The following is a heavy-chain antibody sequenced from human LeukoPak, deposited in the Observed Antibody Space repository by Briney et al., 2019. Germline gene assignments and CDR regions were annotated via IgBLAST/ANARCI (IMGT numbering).Heavy chain of an antibody. CDR2: INHSGST. V-gene: IGHV4-34*01. CDR3: ARQGISGSSDYYSIDY. CDR1: GGSFSTYY. J-gene: IGHJ4*02. Sequence: SETLSLTCAVYGGSFSTYYWSWIRQPPGKGLEWIGEINHSGSTNYNPSLKSQVTISVDTSKNQFSLKLSSVTAADTAVYYCARQGISGSSDYYSIDYWGQGTLVTVSS. D-gene: IGHD3-22*01.